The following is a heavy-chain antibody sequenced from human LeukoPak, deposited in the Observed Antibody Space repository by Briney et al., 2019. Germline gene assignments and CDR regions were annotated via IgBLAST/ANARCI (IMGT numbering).Heavy chain of an antibody. V-gene: IGHV1-69*13. CDR3: ATQGDTAMVYYFDY. CDR2: IIPIFGTA. Sequence: GASVKVSCKASGGTFSSYAISWVRQAPGQGLEWMGGIIPIFGTANYAQKFQGRVTITADESTSTAYTELSSLRSEDTAVYYCATQGDTAMVYYFDYWGQGTLVTVSS. CDR1: GGTFSSYA. D-gene: IGHD5-18*01. J-gene: IGHJ4*02.